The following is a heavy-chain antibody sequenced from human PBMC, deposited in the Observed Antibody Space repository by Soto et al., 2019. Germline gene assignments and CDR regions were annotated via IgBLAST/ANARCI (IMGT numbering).Heavy chain of an antibody. V-gene: IGHV3-30-3*01. D-gene: IGHD6-6*01. CDR2: ISYDGSNK. J-gene: IGHJ4*02. CDR1: GFTFSSYA. Sequence: QVQLVESGGGVVQPGRSLRLSCAASGFTFSSYAMHWVRQAPGKGLEWVAVISYDGSNKYYADSVKGRFTISRDNSKNTLYLQMNSLRAEDTAVYYCARDQYSVVTTVDYWGQGTLVTVSS. CDR3: ARDQYSVVTTVDY.